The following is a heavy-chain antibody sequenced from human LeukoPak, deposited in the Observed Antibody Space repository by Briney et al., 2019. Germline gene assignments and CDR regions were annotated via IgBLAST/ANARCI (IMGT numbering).Heavy chain of an antibody. D-gene: IGHD2-2*01. J-gene: IGHJ4*02. V-gene: IGHV3-7*04. CDR1: GFTFSSYW. CDR3: ARGRVGYCSSTSCYEDY. Sequence: GSLRLSCAASGFTFSSYWMSWVRQAPGKGLEWVANIKQDGSEKYYVDSVKGRFTISRDNAKNSLYLQMNSLRAEDTAVYYCARGRVGYCSSTSCYEDYWGQGTLVTVSS. CDR2: IKQDGSEK.